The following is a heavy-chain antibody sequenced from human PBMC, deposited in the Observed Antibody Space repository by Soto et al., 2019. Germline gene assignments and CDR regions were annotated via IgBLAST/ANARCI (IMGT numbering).Heavy chain of an antibody. CDR3: ARDKITGLFDY. J-gene: IGHJ4*02. Sequence: SETLSLTCAVYGGSFSGYYWSWIRQPPGKGLEWIGEINHSGNTNNNPSLKSRVTISVDTSKNQFSLKLTSVTAADTAVYYCARDKITGLFDYWGQGTLVTVSS. D-gene: IGHD2-8*02. V-gene: IGHV4-34*01. CDR1: GGSFSGYY. CDR2: INHSGNT.